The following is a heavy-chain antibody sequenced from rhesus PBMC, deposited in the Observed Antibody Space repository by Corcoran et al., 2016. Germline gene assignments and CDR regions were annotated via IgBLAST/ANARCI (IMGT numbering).Heavy chain of an antibody. CDR2: ITHSGTP. D-gene: IGHD7-45*01. J-gene: IGHJ4*01. CDR3: ACLTVPNY. V-gene: IGHV4-122*02. CDR1: GYSLSSAYY. Sequence: QVQLQESGPGLVKPSETLSLTCAVSGYSLSSAYYWTWVRQTPGKGLEWMGYITHSGTPSYNPSLQMRVTMSRDTSKNQFSLNLSSVTAVDTAIYYCACLTVPNYWGQGVLVTVSS.